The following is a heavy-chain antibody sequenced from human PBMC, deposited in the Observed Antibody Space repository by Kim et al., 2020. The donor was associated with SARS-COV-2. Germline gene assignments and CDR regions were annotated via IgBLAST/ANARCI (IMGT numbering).Heavy chain of an antibody. Sequence: GGSLRLSCAASGFTFSSYAMSWVRQAPGKGLEWVSAISGSGGSTYYADSVKGRFTISRDNSKNTLYLQMNSLRAEDTAVYYCAKDHYDSSGYYYFSYWYLDLWGRGTLVTVSS. D-gene: IGHD3-22*01. V-gene: IGHV3-23*01. CDR2: ISGSGGST. J-gene: IGHJ2*01. CDR1: GFTFSSYA. CDR3: AKDHYDSSGYYYFSYWYLDL.